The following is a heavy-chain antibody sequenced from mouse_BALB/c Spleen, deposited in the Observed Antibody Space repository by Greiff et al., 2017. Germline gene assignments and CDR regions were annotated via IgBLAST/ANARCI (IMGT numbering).Heavy chain of an antibody. CDR3: ARGPQLGYYFDY. D-gene: IGHD4-1*02. J-gene: IGHJ2*01. Sequence: EVQLQESGGDLVKPGGSLKLSCAASGFTFSSYAMSWVRQTPEKRLEWVASISSGGSTYYPDSVKGRFTISRDNARNILYLQMSSLRSEDTAMYYCARGPQLGYYFDYWGQGTTLTVSS. V-gene: IGHV5-6-5*01. CDR2: ISSGGST. CDR1: GFTFSSYA.